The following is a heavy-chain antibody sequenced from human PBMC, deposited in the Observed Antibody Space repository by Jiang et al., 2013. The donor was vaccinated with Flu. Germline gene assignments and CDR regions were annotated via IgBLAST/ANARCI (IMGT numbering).Heavy chain of an antibody. CDR2: ISGSGGST. Sequence: AASGFTFSSYAMSWVRQAPGKGLEWVSAISGSGGSTYYADSVKGRFTISRDNSKNTLYLQMNSLRAEDTAVYYCAKGDSGWPYYFDYWGQGTLVTVSS. CDR3: AKGDSGWPYYFDY. D-gene: IGHD6-19*01. CDR1: GFTFSSYA. J-gene: IGHJ4*02. V-gene: IGHV3-23*01.